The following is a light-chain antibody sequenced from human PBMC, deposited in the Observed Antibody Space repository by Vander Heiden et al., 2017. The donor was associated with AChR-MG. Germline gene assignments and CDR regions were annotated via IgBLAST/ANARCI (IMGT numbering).Light chain of an antibody. CDR1: QGIDNY. J-gene: IGKJ3*01. CDR3: QKYDSAPFT. V-gene: IGKV1-27*01. Sequence: DIKLTQPPSFLSASVGDRVIITCRASQGIDNYLAWYQQKPGKAPNLLIFGASNLQSGVPSRFSGSGSGTDFTLTISSLQPEDVATYYCQKYDSAPFTFGPGTEVDVE. CDR2: GAS.